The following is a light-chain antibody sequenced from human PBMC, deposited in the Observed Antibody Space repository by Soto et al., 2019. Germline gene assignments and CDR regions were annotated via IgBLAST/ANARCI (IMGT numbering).Light chain of an antibody. J-gene: IGKJ1*01. CDR1: QSITSSF. Sequence: EIVWTQSPGTLSLSPGERATLSCRASQSITSSFLAWYQQKPGQAPRLLISGPSSRATGIPERFSVSGSGTAFTPTTSSLQSEDFAVYYCQQYNKWPRTFGHGTKVDIK. CDR2: GPS. CDR3: QQYNKWPRT. V-gene: IGKV3-20*01.